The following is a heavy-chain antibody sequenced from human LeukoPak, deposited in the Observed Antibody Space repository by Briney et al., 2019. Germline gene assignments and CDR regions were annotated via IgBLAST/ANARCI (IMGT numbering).Heavy chain of an antibody. J-gene: IGHJ4*02. CDR2: IYTSGST. CDR1: GYSISSGYY. CDR3: ARENSGSYREFDY. D-gene: IGHD1-26*01. Sequence: PSETLSLTCTVSGYSISSGYYWSWIRQPAGKGLEWIGRIYTSGSTNYNASLKSRVSMSVDTSKNQFSLKLSSVTAADTAVFYCARENSGSYREFDYWGQGTLVTVSS. V-gene: IGHV4-4*07.